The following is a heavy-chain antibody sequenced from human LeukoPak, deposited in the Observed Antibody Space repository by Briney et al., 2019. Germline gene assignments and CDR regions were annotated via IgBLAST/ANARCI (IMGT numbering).Heavy chain of an antibody. CDR2: IIPIFGTA. V-gene: IGHV1-69*05. J-gene: IGHJ4*02. Sequence: GASVKVSCKASGGTFSSYATSWVRQAPGQGLEWMGRIIPIFGTADYAQKFQGRVTITTDESTSTAYMELSSLRSEDTALYYCHYYDSSGYVDYWGQGTLVTVSS. D-gene: IGHD3-22*01. CDR1: GGTFSSYA. CDR3: HYYDSSGYVDY.